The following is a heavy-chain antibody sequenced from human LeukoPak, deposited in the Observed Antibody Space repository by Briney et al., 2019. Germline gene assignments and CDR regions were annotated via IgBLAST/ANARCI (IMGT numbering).Heavy chain of an antibody. Sequence: GGSLRLSCAASGFTFSMYSMAWVRQAPGKGLEWVSVINDRGGYIQDADSVKGRFTISRDNSQNTLFLEMNSLRVEDTAVYYCVRKRDRSIEVADDFDYWGQGTLVTVSS. D-gene: IGHD6-19*01. CDR2: INDRGGYI. CDR1: GFTFSMYS. J-gene: IGHJ4*02. V-gene: IGHV3-23*01. CDR3: VRKRDRSIEVADDFDY.